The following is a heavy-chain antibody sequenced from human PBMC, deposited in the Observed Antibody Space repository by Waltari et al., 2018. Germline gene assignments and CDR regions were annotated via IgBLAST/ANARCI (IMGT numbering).Heavy chain of an antibody. Sequence: EGHLVESGGGLVQPGGSLRLSCAASGFTFSASWMHWVRQVPGKGLVWVSSGRRYGGSTTYADSVKGRFTISRDNAKNTLYLQMNSLRADDSAVYYCAGPVYFDYWGQGILVTVSS. CDR3: AGPVYFDY. J-gene: IGHJ4*02. CDR1: GFTFSASW. V-gene: IGHV3-74*03. CDR2: GRRYGGST.